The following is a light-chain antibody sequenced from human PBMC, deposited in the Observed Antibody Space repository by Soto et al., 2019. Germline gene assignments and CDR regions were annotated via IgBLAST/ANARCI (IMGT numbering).Light chain of an antibody. J-gene: IGKJ4*01. CDR3: QQSYSTPLT. Sequence: DIQMTQSPSSLSASVGDRVTITCRASQSISSYLNWYQQKPGKAPKLLIYAASSLQSGVPSRFSGSGFWTDFTLTISSLQPEDFATYYFQQSYSTPLTFGGGTKVEIK. V-gene: IGKV1-39*01. CDR1: QSISSY. CDR2: AAS.